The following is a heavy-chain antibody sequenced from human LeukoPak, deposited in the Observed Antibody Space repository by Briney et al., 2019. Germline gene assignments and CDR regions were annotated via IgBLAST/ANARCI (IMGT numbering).Heavy chain of an antibody. CDR1: GGSISSSSYY. Sequence: PSETLSLTCTVSGGSISSSSYYWGWIRQPPGKGLEWIGEINHSGSTNYNPSLKSRVTISVDTSKNQFSLKLSSVTAADTAVYYCELAAAGPHYFDYWGQGTLVTVSS. D-gene: IGHD6-13*01. V-gene: IGHV4-39*07. CDR2: INHSGST. J-gene: IGHJ4*02. CDR3: ELAAAGPHYFDY.